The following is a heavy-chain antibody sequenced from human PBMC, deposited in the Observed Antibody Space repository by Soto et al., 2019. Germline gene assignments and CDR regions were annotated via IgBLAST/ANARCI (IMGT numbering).Heavy chain of an antibody. V-gene: IGHV3-9*01. CDR3: ARDIYSSGSPPTVDY. J-gene: IGHJ4*02. CDR2: LSWNSGKI. CDR1: GFTFEDYA. Sequence: GGSLRLSCAASGFTFEDYAMHWVRQAPGKGLEWVSSLSWNSGKIDYADSVKGRFTISRDNAKNSLYLQMNSLSTEDTALYYCARDIYSSGSPPTVDYWGQGALVTVSS. D-gene: IGHD6-19*01.